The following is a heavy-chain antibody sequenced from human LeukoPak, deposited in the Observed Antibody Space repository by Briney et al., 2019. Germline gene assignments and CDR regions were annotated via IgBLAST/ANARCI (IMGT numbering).Heavy chain of an antibody. D-gene: IGHD3-22*01. J-gene: IGHJ4*02. CDR3: AKGNYYYDSSGYYH. CDR1: GFTFSSYS. CDR2: ISSSSSYI. V-gene: IGHV3-21*04. Sequence: KSGGSLRLSCAASGFTFSSYSMNWVRQAPGKGLEWVSSISSSSSYIYYADSVKGRFTISRDNAKNSLYLQMNSLRAEDTAVYYCAKGNYYYDSSGYYHWGQGTLVTVSS.